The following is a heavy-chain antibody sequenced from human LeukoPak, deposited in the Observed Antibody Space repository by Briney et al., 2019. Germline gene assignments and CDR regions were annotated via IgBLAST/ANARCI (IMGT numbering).Heavy chain of an antibody. D-gene: IGHD2-15*01. CDR2: IYYSGST. CDR1: GGSISNYF. Sequence: PSETLSLTCTVSGGSISNYFWSWIRQPPGKGLEWIGYIYYSGSTNYNPSLKSRVTISVDTSKNQFSLKLSSVTAADTAVYYCARVGRYCSGGSCYIFDYWGQGTLVTVSS. J-gene: IGHJ4*02. V-gene: IGHV4-59*01. CDR3: ARVGRYCSGGSCYIFDY.